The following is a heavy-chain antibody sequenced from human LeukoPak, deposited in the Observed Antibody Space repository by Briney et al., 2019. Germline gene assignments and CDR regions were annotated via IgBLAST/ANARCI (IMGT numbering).Heavy chain of an antibody. J-gene: IGHJ5*02. D-gene: IGHD2-21*01. CDR2: IYYSGNT. V-gene: IGHV4-59*07. CDR3: ASSGDRGDFDN. CDR1: GGSISSYY. Sequence: SDTPSLTCTVSGGSISSYYWTWIRHPPAKGREWIGYIYYSGNTNHNPSLKSRVTISVDTSKNQFSLKLSSDTTDEKDVSRYASSGDRGDFDNWGQGTLVTVSS.